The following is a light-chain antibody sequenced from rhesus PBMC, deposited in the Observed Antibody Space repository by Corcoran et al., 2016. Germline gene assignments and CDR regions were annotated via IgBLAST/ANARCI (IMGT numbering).Light chain of an antibody. V-gene: IGKV2-64*01. CDR2: KVS. J-gene: IGKJ3*01. Sequence: DVVMTQSPLSLPITPGQPASISCRSSQSLVHSNGNTNLSWYQQKPGQPPRLLIYKVSNRDSGVPDRFSGRGAGKDFTLKSSRVMAEDVGVYYCGQGTHWPFTFGPGTKLDIK. CDR3: GQGTHWPFT. CDR1: QSLVHSNGNTN.